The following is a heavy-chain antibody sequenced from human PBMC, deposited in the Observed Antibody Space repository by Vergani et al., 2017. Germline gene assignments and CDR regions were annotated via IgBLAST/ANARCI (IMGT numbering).Heavy chain of an antibody. CDR2: ISWNSGSI. CDR3: AKDRGYSRGVGDSDAFDI. CDR1: GFTFDDYA. D-gene: IGHD6-19*01. Sequence: EVQLVESGGGLVQPGRSLRLSCAASGFTFDDYAMHWVRQAPGKGLEWVTGISWNSGSIGYADSVNGRFTITRDNAKNCLYLQMNSLRSDDTALYYCAKDRGYSRGVGDSDAFDIWGQGTMVTVSS. J-gene: IGHJ3*02. V-gene: IGHV3-9*01.